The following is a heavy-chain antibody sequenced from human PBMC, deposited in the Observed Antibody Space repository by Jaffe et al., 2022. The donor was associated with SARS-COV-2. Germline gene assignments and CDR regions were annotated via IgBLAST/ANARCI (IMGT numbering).Heavy chain of an antibody. CDR1: GFTFSNAW. Sequence: EVQLVESGGGLVKPGGSLRLSCAASGFTFSNAWMSWVRQAPGKGLEWVGRIKSKTDGGTTDYAAPVKGRFTISRDDSKNTLYLQMNSLKTEDTAVYYCTASTLPVDYGHAFDIWGQGTMVTVSS. CDR3: TASTLPVDYGHAFDI. CDR2: IKSKTDGGTT. D-gene: IGHD4-17*01. J-gene: IGHJ3*02. V-gene: IGHV3-15*01.